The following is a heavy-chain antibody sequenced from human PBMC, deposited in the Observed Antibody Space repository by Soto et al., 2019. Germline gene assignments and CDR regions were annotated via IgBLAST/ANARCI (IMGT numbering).Heavy chain of an antibody. D-gene: IGHD6-13*01. Sequence: GESLKISCKGSGYSFTSYWISWVRQMPGKGLEWMGRIDPSDSYTNYSPSFQGHVTISADKSISTAYLQWSSPKASDTAMYYCARRVYSSSWPKGNWFDPWGQGTLVTVSS. CDR1: GYSFTSYW. V-gene: IGHV5-10-1*01. CDR2: IDPSDSYT. J-gene: IGHJ5*02. CDR3: ARRVYSSSWPKGNWFDP.